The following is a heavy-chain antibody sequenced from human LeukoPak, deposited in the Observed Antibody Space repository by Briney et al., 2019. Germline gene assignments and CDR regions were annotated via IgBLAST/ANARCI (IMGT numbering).Heavy chain of an antibody. V-gene: IGHV3-21*01. D-gene: IGHD3-22*01. CDR2: ISSSSYI. CDR3: ARVPRYYYDSSGYFDY. Sequence: GGSLRLSCAASGFTFSSYSMNWVRQAPGKGLEWVSSISSSSYIYYADSVKGRFTISRDNAKNSLYLQMNSLRAEDTAVYYCARVPRYYYDSSGYFDYWGQGTLVTVSS. CDR1: GFTFSSYS. J-gene: IGHJ4*02.